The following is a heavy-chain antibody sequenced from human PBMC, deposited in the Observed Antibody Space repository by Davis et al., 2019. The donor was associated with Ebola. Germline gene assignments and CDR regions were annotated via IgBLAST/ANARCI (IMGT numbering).Heavy chain of an antibody. J-gene: IGHJ4*02. Sequence: SQTLSLTCAISGDSVSSNSAAWNWIRQSPSRGLEWLGRTYYRSKWYNDYAVSVKSRITINPDTSKNQFSLKLSSVSAADTAVYYCARRRLSFEAIDYWGQGTLVTVSS. CDR3: ARRRLSFEAIDY. D-gene: IGHD1-26*01. V-gene: IGHV6-1*01. CDR2: TYYRSKWYN. CDR1: GDSVSSNSAA.